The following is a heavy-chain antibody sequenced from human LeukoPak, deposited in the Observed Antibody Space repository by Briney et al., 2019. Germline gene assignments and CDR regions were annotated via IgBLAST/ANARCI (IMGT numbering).Heavy chain of an antibody. J-gene: IGHJ4*02. Sequence: GGSLRLSCAASGFTFSSYGMHWVRQSPGKGLEWVAVISYDGSNKYYADSVKGRFTISRDNSMNMVYLQMNSLRPEDTAVYYCAKDPVSGYFDYWGQGTLVTVSS. V-gene: IGHV3-30*18. D-gene: IGHD6-19*01. CDR2: ISYDGSNK. CDR3: AKDPVSGYFDY. CDR1: GFTFSSYG.